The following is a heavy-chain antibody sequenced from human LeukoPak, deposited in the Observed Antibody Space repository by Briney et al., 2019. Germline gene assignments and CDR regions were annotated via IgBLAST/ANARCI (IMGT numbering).Heavy chain of an antibody. J-gene: IGHJ6*03. CDR2: INHSGST. V-gene: IGHV4-34*01. D-gene: IGHD6-19*01. CDR3: ARGQWLVRNYYYYYMDV. Sequence: KPSETLSLTCAVYGGSFSGYYRSWIRQPPGKGLEWIGEINHSGSTNYNPSLKSRVTISVDTSKNQFSLKLSSVTAADTAVYYCARGQWLVRNYYYYYMDVWGKGTTVTVSS. CDR1: GGSFSGYY.